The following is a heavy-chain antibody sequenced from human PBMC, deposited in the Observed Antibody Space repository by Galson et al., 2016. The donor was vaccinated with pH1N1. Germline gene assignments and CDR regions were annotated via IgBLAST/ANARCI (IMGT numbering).Heavy chain of an antibody. CDR1: GYTFTRHY. D-gene: IGHD3-22*01. CDR3: ARWVDSSRYYYFDY. V-gene: IGHV1-46*01. Sequence: SVKVSCKASGYTFTRHYMHWVRQAPGQGLEWMGIINPITGITTYAQNFQGRVTMHRDTSTSTVQMELSSLRSEDTAVYYCARWVDSSRYYYFDYWGQGSLITVSS. J-gene: IGHJ4*02. CDR2: INPITGIT.